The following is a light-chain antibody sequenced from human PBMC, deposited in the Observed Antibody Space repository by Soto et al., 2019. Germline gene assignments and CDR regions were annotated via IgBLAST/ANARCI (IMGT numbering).Light chain of an antibody. CDR3: QQYDNSPYT. V-gene: IGKV4-1*01. J-gene: IGKJ2*01. CDR2: WAS. CDR1: QSVLYRSDNTDY. Sequence: DIVMTQSPDSLTGSLGERATSNCKASQSVLYRSDNTDYLAWYQQKPGQPPKLLIYWASARASGVPDRFSGSGSGTDFHLTISRLRAEDVAVYSCQQYDNSPYTFGQGTNLEIK.